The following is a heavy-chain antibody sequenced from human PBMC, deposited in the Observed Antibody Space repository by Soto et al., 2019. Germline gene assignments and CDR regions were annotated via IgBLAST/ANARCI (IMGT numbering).Heavy chain of an antibody. CDR3: AREKSYGMDV. CDR2: MNPNSGNT. J-gene: IGHJ6*02. Sequence: ASVKVSCKASGYTFTSYDINWVRQATGQGREWMGWMNPNSGNTAYAQKFQGRVTMTRNTSISTAYMELSSLRSEDTAVYYCAREKSYGMDVWGQGTTVTVSS. V-gene: IGHV1-8*01. CDR1: GYTFTSYD.